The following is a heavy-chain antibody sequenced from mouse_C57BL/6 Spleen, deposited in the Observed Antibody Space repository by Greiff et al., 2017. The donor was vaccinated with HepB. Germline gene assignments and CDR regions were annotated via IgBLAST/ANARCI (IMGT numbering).Heavy chain of an antibody. V-gene: IGHV1-72*01. D-gene: IGHD1-1*01. CDR3: ARQGTTVVATSYYYAMDY. J-gene: IGHJ4*01. Sequence: VQLQQPGAELVKPGASVKLSCKASGYTFTSYWMHWVKQRPGRGLEWIGRIDPNSGGTKYNEKFKSKATLTVDKPSSTAYMQLSSLTSEDSAVYYCARQGTTVVATSYYYAMDYWGQGTSVTVSS. CDR1: GYTFTSYW. CDR2: IDPNSGGT.